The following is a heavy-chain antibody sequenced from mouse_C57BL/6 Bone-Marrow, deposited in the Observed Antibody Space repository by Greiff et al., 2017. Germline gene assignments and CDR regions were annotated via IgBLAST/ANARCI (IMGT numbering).Heavy chain of an antibody. V-gene: IGHV5-4*01. D-gene: IGHD2-4*01. J-gene: IGHJ2*01. CDR2: ISDGGSYT. CDR1: GFTFSSYA. CDR3: ARDDDYDLFDY. Sequence: EVKLMESGGGLVKPGGSLKLSCAASGFTFSSYAMSWVRQTPEKRLEWVATISDGGSYTYYPDNVKGRFTISRDNAKNNLYLQMSHLKSDDTAMYYCARDDDYDLFDYWGQGTTLTVSS.